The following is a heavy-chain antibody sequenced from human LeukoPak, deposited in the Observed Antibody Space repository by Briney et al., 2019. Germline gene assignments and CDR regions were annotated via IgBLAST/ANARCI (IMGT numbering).Heavy chain of an antibody. D-gene: IGHD3-9*01. CDR1: GFTFNTFN. CDR3: ARGHYDVLAASYKWTPDY. Sequence: PGGSLRLSCAASGFTFNTFNMNWVRQAPGKGLEWVSSITSGGNYIYYADSVKGRFTTSRDNAKNSLSLQLNSLRVEDTAVYYCARGHYDVLAASYKWTPDYWGQGTLVTVSS. CDR2: ITSGGNYI. V-gene: IGHV3-21*01. J-gene: IGHJ4*02.